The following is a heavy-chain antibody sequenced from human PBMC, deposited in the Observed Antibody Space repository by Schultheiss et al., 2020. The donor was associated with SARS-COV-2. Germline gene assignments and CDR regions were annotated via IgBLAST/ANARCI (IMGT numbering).Heavy chain of an antibody. CDR1: GGSISTYN. V-gene: IGHV4-59*01. D-gene: IGHD1-26*01. CDR3: ARAISGSFDYFDY. J-gene: IGHJ4*02. Sequence: SETLSLTCTVSGGSISTYNCSWIRQPPGKGLEWIGYMYYSGSTNYNPSLKSRVTISVDTSKNQFSLKLSSVTAADTAVYYCARAISGSFDYFDYWGQGTLVTVSS. CDR2: MYYSGST.